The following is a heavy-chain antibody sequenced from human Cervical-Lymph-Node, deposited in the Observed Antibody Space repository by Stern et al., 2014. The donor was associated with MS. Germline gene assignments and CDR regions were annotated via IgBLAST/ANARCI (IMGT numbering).Heavy chain of an antibody. CDR2: LYARGKP. CDR1: GGSLRSGSYY. V-gene: IGHV4-61*02. CDR3: ARGGRTGTMTYDY. J-gene: IGHJ4*02. D-gene: IGHD1-1*01. Sequence: QVQLQESGPGLVKPSQTLSLTCTVSGGSLRSGSYYWSWIRQPAGKGLELIGHLYARGKPSHTPPLKGRFTISVNTSKTHFPLGLISGTAADTAVYYCARGGRTGTMTYDYWGQGNLVTVSS.